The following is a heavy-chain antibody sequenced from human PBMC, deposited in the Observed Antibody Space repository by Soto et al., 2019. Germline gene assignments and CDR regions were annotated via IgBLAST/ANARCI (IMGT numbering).Heavy chain of an antibody. J-gene: IGHJ5*02. CDR2: ISGSGDNT. D-gene: IGHD3-22*01. CDR1: GFTFSSYV. V-gene: IGHV3-23*01. Sequence: EVQLLESGGGLVQPGGSLRLSCAASGFTFSSYVMSWVRQAPGKGLEWVSGISGSGDNTYYADSVKGRFTISRDNSKNPLFLQMNSLRAEDTALYLCAKEMGDYYDSSGSWFDPWGQGTLVTVSS. CDR3: AKEMGDYYDSSGSWFDP.